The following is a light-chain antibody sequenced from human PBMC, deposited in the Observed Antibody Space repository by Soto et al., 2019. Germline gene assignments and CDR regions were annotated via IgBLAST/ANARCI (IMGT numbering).Light chain of an antibody. CDR2: AAS. CDR3: QKYSNARQT. V-gene: IGKV1-27*01. CDR1: QGISNY. J-gene: IGKJ3*01. Sequence: DIQMTQSPSSLSASVGDRVTITCRASQGISNYLAWYQQKPGKVPKLLIYAASSLQSGVPSWFSGSGSGTDFPLTISGLQHEVVATYYYQKYSNARQTFGPGTKVDIK.